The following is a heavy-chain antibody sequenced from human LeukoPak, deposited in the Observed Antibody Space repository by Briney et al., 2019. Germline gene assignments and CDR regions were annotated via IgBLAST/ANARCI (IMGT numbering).Heavy chain of an antibody. CDR2: ISAYNGNT. J-gene: IGHJ3*02. CDR3: ARDVAGEGSGPHDAFDI. D-gene: IGHD3-3*01. CDR1: GYTFTSYG. Sequence: ASVKVSCKASGYTFTSYGISWVRQAPGQGLEWMGWISAYNGNTNYAQKLQGRVTMTTDTSTSTAYMELRSLRSDDTAVYYCARDVAGEGSGPHDAFDIWGQGTMVTASS. V-gene: IGHV1-18*01.